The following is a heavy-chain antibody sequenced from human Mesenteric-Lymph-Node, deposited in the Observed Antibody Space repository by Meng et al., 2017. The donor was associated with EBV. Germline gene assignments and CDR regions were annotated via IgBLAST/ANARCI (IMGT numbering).Heavy chain of an antibody. Sequence: QLQESGPGLVMPSQTLSLTCTVSGGSIGSANYWSWIRQPPGKGLEWIGYIYYSGNTYYNPSLESRVTISIDTSKSQVSLKLTSVTAADTAVYYCARVTYSGSRYPSVFDYWGQGNLVTVSS. CDR3: ARVTYSGSRYPSVFDY. CDR2: IYYSGNT. CDR1: GGSIGSANY. J-gene: IGHJ4*02. V-gene: IGHV4-30-4*01. D-gene: IGHD6-13*01.